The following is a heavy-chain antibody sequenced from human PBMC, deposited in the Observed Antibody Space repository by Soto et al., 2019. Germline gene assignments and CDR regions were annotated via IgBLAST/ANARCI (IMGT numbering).Heavy chain of an antibody. D-gene: IGHD1-1*01. CDR2: ISWDGGRI. J-gene: IGHJ6*02. V-gene: IGHV3-9*01. CDR3: DKVVVKETEHRSYFYGMDV. Sequence: GGSLRLSCAASGFNFAEYAMHWVRQIPGKGLEWVSGISWDGGRIGYADSVKGRFTISRDNAKQSLFLQINSLRPEDTALYYCDKVVVKETEHRSYFYGMDVWGQGTTVTVSS. CDR1: GFNFAEYA.